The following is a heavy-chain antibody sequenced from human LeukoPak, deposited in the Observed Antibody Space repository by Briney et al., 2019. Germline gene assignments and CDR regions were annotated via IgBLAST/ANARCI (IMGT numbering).Heavy chain of an antibody. CDR3: ARRGIAVAGTPAEYFQH. CDR2: IYPGDSDT. CDR1: GYSFSTYW. Sequence: GESLKISCKGSGYSFSTYWIGWVRQMPGKGLEWMGIIYPGDSDTRYSPSFQGQVTISAEKSFSTAYLQWSSLKASDTAMYYCARRGIAVAGTPAEYFQHWGQGTQVIVSS. D-gene: IGHD6-19*01. J-gene: IGHJ1*01. V-gene: IGHV5-51*01.